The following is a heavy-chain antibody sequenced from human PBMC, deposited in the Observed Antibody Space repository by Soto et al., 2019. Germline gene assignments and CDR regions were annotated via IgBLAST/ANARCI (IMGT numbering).Heavy chain of an antibody. Sequence: GGSLRLSCAASGVTFSSYGMHWVRQAPGKGLEWVAVIWYDGSNKYYADSVKGRFTISRDNSKNTLYLQMNSLRAEDTAVYYCAREGGSSWYFDYWGQGTLVTVSS. J-gene: IGHJ4*02. CDR1: GVTFSSYG. D-gene: IGHD6-13*01. CDR3: AREGGSSWYFDY. V-gene: IGHV3-33*01. CDR2: IWYDGSNK.